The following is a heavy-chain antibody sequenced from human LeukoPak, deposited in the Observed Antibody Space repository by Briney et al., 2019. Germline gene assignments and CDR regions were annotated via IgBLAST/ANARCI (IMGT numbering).Heavy chain of an antibody. CDR2: IYYSGST. CDR3: ARGVAAAGARYFDY. Sequence: PSETLSLTCTVSGGSISSSSSHWGWIRQPPGKGLESIGNIYYSGSTYYNPSLKSRVTISLDTSKNQFSLKLSSVTAADTAVYYCARGVAAAGARYFDYWAQGTLVTVSS. D-gene: IGHD6-13*01. CDR1: GGSISSSSSH. V-gene: IGHV4-39*07. J-gene: IGHJ4*02.